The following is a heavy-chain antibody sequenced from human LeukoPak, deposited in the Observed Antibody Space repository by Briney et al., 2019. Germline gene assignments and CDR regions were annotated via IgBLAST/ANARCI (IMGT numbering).Heavy chain of an antibody. CDR1: GFTFNHYW. J-gene: IGHJ6*02. D-gene: IGHD6-6*01. CDR3: TRGYSISSEAHYGMDV. CDR2: LSNDGSTT. Sequence: PGGSLRLSCAASGFTFNHYWMNWVRQAPGKGLVSVSRLSNDGSTTSYVDSVKGRLTISRDNAKNTVYLQMNSLRAEDTAVYYCTRGYSISSEAHYGMDVWGQGTTVTVSS. V-gene: IGHV3-74*01.